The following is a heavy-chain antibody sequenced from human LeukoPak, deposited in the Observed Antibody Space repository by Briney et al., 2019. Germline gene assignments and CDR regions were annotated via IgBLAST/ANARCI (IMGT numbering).Heavy chain of an antibody. J-gene: IGHJ4*02. V-gene: IGHV3-23*01. Sequence: GGSLRLSCVASGFTFSTYGMRWVRQAPGKGLEWVSSIGGGGADKYYADSVKGRFTISRDNSKNTLSLQMNSLRAEDTAVYYSARASMRMTTAGLVDYWGQGTLVTVSS. CDR1: GFTFSTYG. D-gene: IGHD6-13*01. CDR2: IGGGGADK. CDR3: ARASMRMTTAGLVDY.